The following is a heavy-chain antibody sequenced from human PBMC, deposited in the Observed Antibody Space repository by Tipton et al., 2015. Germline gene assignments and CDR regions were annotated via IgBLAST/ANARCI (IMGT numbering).Heavy chain of an antibody. CDR2: IYPADSGT. Sequence: VQLVQSGAEVKKPGESLKISCKASGYSFPIYRIAWVRQMPGKGLDWMGMIYPADSGTRYSPSFQGQVTISADTSITTAYLQWSSLKASDTAMYFCARRGDDFDSWGQGTLVTVSS. D-gene: IGHD3-16*01. CDR3: ARRGDDFDS. V-gene: IGHV5-51*01. CDR1: GYSFPIYR. J-gene: IGHJ4*02.